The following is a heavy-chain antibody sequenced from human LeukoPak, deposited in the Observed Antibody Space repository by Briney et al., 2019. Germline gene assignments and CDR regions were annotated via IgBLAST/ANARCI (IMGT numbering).Heavy chain of an antibody. CDR2: IIPIFGTA. V-gene: IGHV1-69*13. J-gene: IGHJ6*03. CDR3: ARGRWGYGDYDYYYYYMDV. CDR1: GYTFTSYA. D-gene: IGHD4-17*01. Sequence: ASVKVSCKASGYTFTSYAINWVRQAPGQGLEWMGGIIPIFGTADNAQKFQGRVTITADESTSTAYMGLSSLRSEDTAVYYRARGRWGYGDYDYYYYYMDVWGKGTTVTVSS.